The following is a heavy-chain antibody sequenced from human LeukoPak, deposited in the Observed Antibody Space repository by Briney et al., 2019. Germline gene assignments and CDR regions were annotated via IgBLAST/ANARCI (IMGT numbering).Heavy chain of an antibody. J-gene: IGHJ3*02. CDR1: GFTFSSYW. Sequence: PGGSLRLSCAASGFTFSSYWMHWVRQAPGKGLVWVSRINSDGSSTSYADSVRGRFTISRDNAKYTLYLQMNSLRAEDTAVYYCARNGRVAGKDAFDIWGQGTMVTVSS. V-gene: IGHV3-74*01. D-gene: IGHD3-10*01. CDR3: ARNGRVAGKDAFDI. CDR2: INSDGSST.